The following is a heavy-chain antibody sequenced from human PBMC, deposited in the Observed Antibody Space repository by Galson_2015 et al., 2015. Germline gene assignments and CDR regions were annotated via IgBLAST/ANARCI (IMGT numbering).Heavy chain of an antibody. Sequence: SLRLSCAASGFTASSNYMAWFRQAPGKGLEWVSVLSKTDTAYYVDSVRGRFTISRDNSKNTVYLQMDYLTVDDTAVYYCARGRGFIFDSWGQGTLVTVSS. V-gene: IGHV3-53*01. CDR3: ARGRGFIFDS. J-gene: IGHJ4*02. D-gene: IGHD3-10*01. CDR1: GFTASSNY. CDR2: LSKTDTA.